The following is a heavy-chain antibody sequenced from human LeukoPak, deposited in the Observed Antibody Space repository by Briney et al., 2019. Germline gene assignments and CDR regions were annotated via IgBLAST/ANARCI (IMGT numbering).Heavy chain of an antibody. V-gene: IGHV4-34*01. Sequence: SETLSLTCAVYGGSFSGYYWSWIRQPPGKGLEWIGEINHSGSTNYNPSLKSRVTTSVDTSKNQFSLKLSSVTAADTAVYYCARGRDGYNYPFSFDYWGQGTLVTVSS. CDR1: GGSFSGYY. D-gene: IGHD5-24*01. CDR2: INHSGST. J-gene: IGHJ4*02. CDR3: ARGRDGYNYPFSFDY.